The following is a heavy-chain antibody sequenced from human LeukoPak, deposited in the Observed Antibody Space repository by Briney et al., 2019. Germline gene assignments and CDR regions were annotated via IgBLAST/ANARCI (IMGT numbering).Heavy chain of an antibody. V-gene: IGHV3-21*01. CDR1: GFTFRSYS. J-gene: IGHJ4*02. CDR2: ISSSSSYI. Sequence: PGGSLRLSCAASGFTFRSYSMNWVRQAPGKGLEWVSSISSSSSYIYYADSVKGRFTISRDNAKNSLYLQMNSLRAEDTAVYYCARARSGYTEDYFDYWGQGTLVTVSS. CDR3: ARARSGYTEDYFDY. D-gene: IGHD5-12*01.